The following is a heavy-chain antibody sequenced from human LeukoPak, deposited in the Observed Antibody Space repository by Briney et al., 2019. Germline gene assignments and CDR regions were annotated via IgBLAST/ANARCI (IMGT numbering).Heavy chain of an antibody. J-gene: IGHJ4*02. D-gene: IGHD3-22*01. V-gene: IGHV3-48*03. CDR2: ISSSGSTI. CDR3: ARLHYYDSSGFDY. Sequence: PGGSLRLSCAASGFTFSSYEMNWVRQAPGKGLEWVSYISSSGSTIYYADSVKGRFTISRDNAKSSLYLQMNSLRAEDTAVYYCARLHYYDSSGFDYWGQGTLVTVSS. CDR1: GFTFSSYE.